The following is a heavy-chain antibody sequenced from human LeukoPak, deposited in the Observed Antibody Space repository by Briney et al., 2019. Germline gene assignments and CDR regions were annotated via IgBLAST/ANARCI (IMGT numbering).Heavy chain of an antibody. Sequence: GGSLRLSCAASGFTFSSYSMNWVRQAPGKGLEWVLSISSSSSYIYYADSAKGRFTISRDNAKSSLYLQMNSLRAEDTAVYYCARETISSGYTSLFDYWGQGTLVTVSS. D-gene: IGHD3-22*01. J-gene: IGHJ4*02. V-gene: IGHV3-21*01. CDR2: ISSSSSYI. CDR1: GFTFSSYS. CDR3: ARETISSGYTSLFDY.